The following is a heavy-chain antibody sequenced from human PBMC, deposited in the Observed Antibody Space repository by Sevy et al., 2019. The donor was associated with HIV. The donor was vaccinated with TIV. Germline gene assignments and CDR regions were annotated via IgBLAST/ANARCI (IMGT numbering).Heavy chain of an antibody. V-gene: IGHV3-21*01. CDR2: INIRSTDI. Sequence: GGSLRLSCTASGFTFASYSMNWVRQTPGKGLEWVSCINIRSTDIKYADSVRGRFTISRDNAKNSLYLQMDSLRAEDTAVYYCARDSRRWLQLPDAFDIWGRGTIVTVSS. D-gene: IGHD1-1*01. CDR1: GFTFASYS. CDR3: ARDSRRWLQLPDAFDI. J-gene: IGHJ3*02.